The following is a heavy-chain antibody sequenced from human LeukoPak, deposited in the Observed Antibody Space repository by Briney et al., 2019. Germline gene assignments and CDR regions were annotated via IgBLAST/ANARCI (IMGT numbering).Heavy chain of an antibody. CDR1: GGSISSSNS. CDR3: ARVRIRILDY. J-gene: IGHJ4*02. V-gene: IGHV4-4*02. Sequence: SETLSLTCAVSGGSISSSNSWSWVRQPPGKGLEWIGEINHSGSTNYHPSLKSRVTMSVDKSKNQFSLKLTSATAADTAVYYCARVRIRILDYWGQGALVTVSS. D-gene: IGHD1-26*01. CDR2: INHSGST.